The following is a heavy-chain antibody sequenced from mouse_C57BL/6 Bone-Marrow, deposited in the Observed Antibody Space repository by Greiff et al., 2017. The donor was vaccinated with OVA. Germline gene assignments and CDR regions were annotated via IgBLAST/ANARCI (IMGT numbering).Heavy chain of an antibody. V-gene: IGHV2-2*01. CDR2: IWSGGST. J-gene: IGHJ2*01. CDR3: ARDYYGSSYEGLDY. CDR1: GFSLTSYG. Sequence: VKVIESGPGLVQPSQSLSITCTVSGFSLTSYGVHWVRQSPGKGLEWLGVIWSGGSTDYNAAFISRLSISKDNSKSQVFFKMNSLQADDTAIYYGARDYYGSSYEGLDYWGQGTTLTVSS. D-gene: IGHD1-1*01.